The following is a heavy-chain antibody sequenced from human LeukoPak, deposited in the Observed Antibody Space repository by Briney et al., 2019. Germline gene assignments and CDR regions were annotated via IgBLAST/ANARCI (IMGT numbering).Heavy chain of an antibody. V-gene: IGHV3-48*03. CDR1: GFTFSYYE. Sequence: GGSLRLSCAASGFTFSYYEMNWVRQAPGKGLEWVSYISSSGTTIYYADSVKGRFTISRDNSKNTLYLQMNSLRAEDTAVYYCAKRNPGSLQELDYWGQGTLVTVSS. D-gene: IGHD3-16*02. CDR3: AKRNPGSLQELDY. J-gene: IGHJ4*02. CDR2: ISSSGTTI.